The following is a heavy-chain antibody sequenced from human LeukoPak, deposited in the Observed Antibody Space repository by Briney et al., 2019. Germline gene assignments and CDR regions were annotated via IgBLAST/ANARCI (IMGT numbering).Heavy chain of an antibody. J-gene: IGHJ4*02. V-gene: IGHV4-61*02. CDR3: XRRSSSSFDY. CDR1: XGSXSSGSYY. D-gene: IGHD6-13*01. CDR2: IYTSGST. Sequence: TXXVXXGSXSSGSYYWSWIRQPAGKGLEWIGRIYTSGSTNYNPSLKSRITISVDTSKNQFSLKLSSVTAADTAVYXXXRRSSSSFDYWGQGTLVTVSS.